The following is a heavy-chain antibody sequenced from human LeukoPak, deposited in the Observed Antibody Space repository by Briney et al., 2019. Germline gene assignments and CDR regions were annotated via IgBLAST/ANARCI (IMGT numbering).Heavy chain of an antibody. CDR1: GFTFSSYI. D-gene: IGHD6-19*01. V-gene: IGHV3-21*01. CDR3: ARSSAVAGTLDY. Sequence: PGGSLRLSCAASGFTFSSYIMNWVRQAPGKGLEWVSSISSSSSYIYYADSVKGRFTISRDNAKNSLYLQMNSLRAEDTAVYYCARSSAVAGTLDYWGQGTLVTVSS. J-gene: IGHJ4*02. CDR2: ISSSSSYI.